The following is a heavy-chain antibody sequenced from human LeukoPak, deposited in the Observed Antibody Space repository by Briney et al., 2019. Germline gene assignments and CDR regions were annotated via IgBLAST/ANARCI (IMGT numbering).Heavy chain of an antibody. CDR3: ARETLPTYYDILTIDE. Sequence: SVKASCKASGGTFSSYAISWVRQAPGQGLEWMGGIIPIFGTANYAQKFQGRVTITADESTSTAYMELSSLRSEDTAVYYCARETLPTYYDILTIDEWGQGTLVTVSS. CDR1: GGTFSSYA. V-gene: IGHV1-69*01. J-gene: IGHJ4*02. D-gene: IGHD3-9*01. CDR2: IIPIFGTA.